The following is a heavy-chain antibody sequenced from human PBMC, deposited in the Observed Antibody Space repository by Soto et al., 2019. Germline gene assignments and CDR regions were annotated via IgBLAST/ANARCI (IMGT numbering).Heavy chain of an antibody. J-gene: IGHJ6*02. V-gene: IGHV3-30*18. Sequence: QVQLVESGGGVVQPGRSLRLSCAASGFTFSSYGMHWVRQAPGKGLEWVAVISYDGSNKYYADSVKGRFTISRDNSKNTLYLKMNSLRAEDTAVYYCAKGPRTIFGVVTYGMDVWGQGTTVTVSS. CDR3: AKGPRTIFGVVTYGMDV. CDR2: ISYDGSNK. CDR1: GFTFSSYG. D-gene: IGHD3-3*01.